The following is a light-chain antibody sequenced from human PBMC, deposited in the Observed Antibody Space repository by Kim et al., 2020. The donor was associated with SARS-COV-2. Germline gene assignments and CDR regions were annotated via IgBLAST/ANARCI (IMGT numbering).Light chain of an antibody. CDR2: DVS. CDR1: SSDVGGYNY. CDR3: SSYTSSSTLV. J-gene: IGLJ2*01. V-gene: IGLV2-14*03. Sequence: QSVLTQPASVSGSPGQSITISCTGTSSDVGGYNYVSWYQQHPGEAPKLMIYDVSNRPSGVSNRFSGSKSGITASLTISGLQAEDEADYYCSSYTSSSTLVFGGGTQLTVL.